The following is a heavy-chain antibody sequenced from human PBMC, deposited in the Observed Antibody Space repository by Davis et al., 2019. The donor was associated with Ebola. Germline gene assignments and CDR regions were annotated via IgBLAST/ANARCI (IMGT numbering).Heavy chain of an antibody. J-gene: IGHJ6*03. V-gene: IGHV4-39*07. CDR3: ARGTGINDYYFYYYMGV. CDR1: GGSISSSSYY. Sequence: PSETLSLTCTVSGGSISSSSYYWGWIRQPPGKGLEWIGSIYYSGSTYYNPTLKSRVTISVDTSKNQFSLKLSSVTAADTAVYYCARGTGINDYYFYYYMGVWGKGTTVTVSS. CDR2: IYYSGST. D-gene: IGHD1-1*01.